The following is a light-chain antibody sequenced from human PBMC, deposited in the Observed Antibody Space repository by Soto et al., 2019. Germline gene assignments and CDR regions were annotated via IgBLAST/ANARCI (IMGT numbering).Light chain of an antibody. CDR2: DDS. CDR1: NLASRS. V-gene: IGLV3-21*02. J-gene: IGLJ1*01. CDR3: QVWHSDSDFA. Sequence: SYELTQPPSVSVAPGQTARITCWGNNLASRSVHWYQQKPGQAPVLVVHDDSDRPSGVPERFSGSHSGSTATLTISRVEAGDEADYYCQVWHSDSDFAFGTGTKLTVL.